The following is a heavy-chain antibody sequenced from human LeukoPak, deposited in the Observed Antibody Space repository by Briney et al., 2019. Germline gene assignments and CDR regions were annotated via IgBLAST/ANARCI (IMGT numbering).Heavy chain of an antibody. J-gene: IGHJ3*02. CDR3: ARGLRYFDSEDAFDI. CDR2: ISYDGSNK. CDR1: GFTFSSYA. Sequence: GGSLRLSCAASGFTFSSYAMHWVRQAPGKGLEWVAVISYDGSNKYYADSVKGRFTISRDNSKNTLYLQMNSLRAEDTAVYYCARGLRYFDSEDAFDIWGQGTMVTVSS. D-gene: IGHD3-9*01. V-gene: IGHV3-30-3*01.